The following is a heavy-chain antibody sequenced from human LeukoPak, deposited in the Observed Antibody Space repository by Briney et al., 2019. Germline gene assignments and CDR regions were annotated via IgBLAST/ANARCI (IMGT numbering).Heavy chain of an antibody. CDR3: AKDRDGYKGS. CDR1: GFSFSDSY. CDR2: ISGTGGAT. J-gene: IGHJ5*02. V-gene: IGHV3-23*01. Sequence: GGSLRLSCAASGFSFSDSYMSWVRQAPGKGLEWVSAISGTGGATYYADSVKGRFTISRDNSKNTLYLQMNSLRAEDTAVYYCAKDRDGYKGSWGQGTLVTVSS. D-gene: IGHD5-24*01.